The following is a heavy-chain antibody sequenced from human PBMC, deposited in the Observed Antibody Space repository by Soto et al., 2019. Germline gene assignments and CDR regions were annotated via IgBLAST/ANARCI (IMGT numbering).Heavy chain of an antibody. D-gene: IGHD2-21*02. Sequence: SETLSLTCAVSGGSISSGGYAWAWIRQPPGKGLEWVGYIYQSGSTYYNPSLKSRVTIAADRSKNQFSLNLASVTAADTAVYYCARSYSGGDAYFDYWGQGTVVTVSS. V-gene: IGHV4-30-2*01. CDR3: ARSYSGGDAYFDY. J-gene: IGHJ4*02. CDR1: GGSISSGGYA. CDR2: IYQSGST.